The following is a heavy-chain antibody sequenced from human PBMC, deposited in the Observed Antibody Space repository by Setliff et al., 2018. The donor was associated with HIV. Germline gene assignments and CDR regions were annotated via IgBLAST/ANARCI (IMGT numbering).Heavy chain of an antibody. D-gene: IGHD2-2*01. J-gene: IGHJ4*02. CDR2: ISAYNGNT. CDR1: GYTFTSYG. Sequence: ASVKVSCKASGYTFTSYGISWVRQAPGQGLEWMGWISAYNGNTNYAQRLQDRITMTSDTSTSTVFLDLSSLTSDDTAVYFCARVYCSIASCDNEYYFDYWGQGTLVTVSS. CDR3: ARVYCSIASCDNEYYFDY. V-gene: IGHV1-18*01.